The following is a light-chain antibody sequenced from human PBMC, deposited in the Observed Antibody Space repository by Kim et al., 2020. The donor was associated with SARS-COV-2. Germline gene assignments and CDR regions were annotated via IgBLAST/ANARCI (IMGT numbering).Light chain of an antibody. J-gene: IGLJ2*01. Sequence: LGQTVRITCQGDSLRRFDTSWYQQRPGQAPILVIYGKDNRPSGIPDRFSGSSSGNTASLTITGAQAEDEAAYYCQSRDKSGNPLVFGGGTQLTVL. CDR2: GKD. CDR1: SLRRFD. V-gene: IGLV3-19*01. CDR3: QSRDKSGNPLV.